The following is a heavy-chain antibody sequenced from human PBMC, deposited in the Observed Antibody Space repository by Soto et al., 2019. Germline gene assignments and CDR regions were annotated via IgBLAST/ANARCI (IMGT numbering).Heavy chain of an antibody. V-gene: IGHV1-18*01. Sequence: ASVKVSCKASGYTFTTFGISWVRQAPGQGLEWMGWIDPKNGNTKDAQKFQGRVTMTTDTSTSTAYMELRSLRSDDTAVYYCAKEYCDSSRCFLPDYWGQGALVTVSS. CDR2: IDPKNGNT. CDR1: GYTFTTFG. CDR3: AKEYCDSSRCFLPDY. J-gene: IGHJ4*02. D-gene: IGHD2-2*01.